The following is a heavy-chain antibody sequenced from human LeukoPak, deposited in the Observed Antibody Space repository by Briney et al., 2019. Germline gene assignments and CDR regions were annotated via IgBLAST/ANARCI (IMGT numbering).Heavy chain of an antibody. CDR2: ISGSGGNT. V-gene: IGHV3-23*01. D-gene: IGHD3-10*01. CDR1: GFTFTSFA. J-gene: IGHJ4*02. CDR3: AKEQRGDYYFDY. Sequence: GGSLRLSCAASGFTFTSFAMSWVRQAPGKGLGWVSAISGSGGNTYYADSVKGRFTISRDNSKNTLYLQMNSLRAEDTAVYYCAKEQRGDYYFDYWGQGTLVTVSS.